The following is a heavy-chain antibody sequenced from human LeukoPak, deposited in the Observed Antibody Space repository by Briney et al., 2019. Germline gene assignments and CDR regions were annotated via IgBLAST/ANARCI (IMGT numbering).Heavy chain of an antibody. Sequence: PGGSLRLSCAASGLTVSSNYMSWVRQAPGKGLEWVSCISGYSRYIYYADSLKGRSTISRDNAQNSLYLHMNNLRAEDTAVYYCARGPFSSSWSEFDYWGQGTLVTVSS. V-gene: IGHV3-21*06. CDR1: GLTVSSNY. CDR2: ISGYSRYI. J-gene: IGHJ4*02. CDR3: ARGPFSSSWSEFDY. D-gene: IGHD6-13*01.